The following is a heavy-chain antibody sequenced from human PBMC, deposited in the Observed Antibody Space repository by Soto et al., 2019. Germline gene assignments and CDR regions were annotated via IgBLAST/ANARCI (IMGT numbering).Heavy chain of an antibody. D-gene: IGHD2-15*01. CDR3: AKDRVAATPFLDY. CDR1: GFTFSTLG. CDR2: ISFDGSNK. V-gene: IGHV3-30*18. Sequence: QVQLVESGGGVVQPGRSLRLSCAASGFTFSTLGMHWVRQAPGKGLEWVAVISFDGSNKYYVDSVKGRFTISRDNSKNTLYLQMNSLGPEDTAVYYCAKDRVAATPFLDYWGQGTLVTVSS. J-gene: IGHJ4*02.